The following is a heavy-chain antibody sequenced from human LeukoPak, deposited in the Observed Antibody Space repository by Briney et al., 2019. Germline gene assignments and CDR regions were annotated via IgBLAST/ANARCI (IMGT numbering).Heavy chain of an antibody. Sequence: GGSLRLSCAASGFIFEDYVMSWVRHRPGKGLEWVSGINWNGGSTDYADSVKGRFTISRDNSKNTLYLQMNSVRSEDTALYYCAKPSGSGVDYWGQGTRVTVSS. CDR1: GFIFEDYV. CDR2: INWNGGST. V-gene: IGHV3-20*04. J-gene: IGHJ4*01. CDR3: AKPSGSGVDY. D-gene: IGHD1-26*01.